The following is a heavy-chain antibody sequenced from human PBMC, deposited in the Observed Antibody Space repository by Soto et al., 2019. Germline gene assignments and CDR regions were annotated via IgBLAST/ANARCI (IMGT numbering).Heavy chain of an antibody. CDR2: ISYDGSNT. CDR1: GFTFSNYG. J-gene: IGHJ6*02. D-gene: IGHD2-21*02. Sequence: QVPLVESGGGVVQPGRSLRLSCAASGFTFSNYGMHWVRQAPGKGLEWVAVISYDGSNTYYADSVKGRFTISRDNSKNTLYLQMNSLRAEDTAVYYCAKDLARAVTLSYYYYGMDIWGQGTTVTVSS. CDR3: AKDLARAVTLSYYYYGMDI. V-gene: IGHV3-30*18.